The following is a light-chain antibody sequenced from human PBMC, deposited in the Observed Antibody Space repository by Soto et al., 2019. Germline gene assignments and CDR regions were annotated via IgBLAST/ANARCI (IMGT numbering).Light chain of an antibody. CDR3: QHRANWPLT. J-gene: IGKJ4*01. V-gene: IGKV3-11*01. CDR1: QSLRRS. CDR2: DAS. Sequence: EIVLTQSTATLSLSPVERATLSCMASQSLRRSLAWYQKKPGQAPRLLIYDASNRATGIPARLSGSGYGTDLTLTISSIETEDFELYYCQHRANWPLTFGGGTKVDIK.